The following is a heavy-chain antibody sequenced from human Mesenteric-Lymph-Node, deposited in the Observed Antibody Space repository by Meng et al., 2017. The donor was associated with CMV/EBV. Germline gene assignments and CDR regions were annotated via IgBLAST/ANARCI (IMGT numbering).Heavy chain of an antibody. CDR1: GGFISSSSYY. CDR3: ARRTYYYDSSPGDYYYGMDV. J-gene: IGHJ6*02. V-gene: IGHV4-31*03. Sequence: SETLSLTCSVSGGFISSSSYYWGWIRQPPGKGLEWIGYIYYSGSTYYNPSLKSRVTISVDTSKNQFSLKLSSVTAADTAVYYCARRTYYYDSSPGDYYYGMDVWGQGTTVTVSS. D-gene: IGHD3-22*01. CDR2: IYYSGST.